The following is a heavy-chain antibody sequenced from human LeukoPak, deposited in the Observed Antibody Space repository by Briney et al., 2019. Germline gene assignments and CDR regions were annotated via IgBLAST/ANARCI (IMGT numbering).Heavy chain of an antibody. Sequence: SETLSLTCSVSGTSVSNYIFYWNWLRQQPGKGLEWIGYISHTGDTFYNPSLKSRVTISLDTSQNQFSLKMTAVAGAGTAMYYGGKVGGYSNSWGQGTLVTVSS. CDR1: GTSVSNYIFY. V-gene: IGHV4-31*03. CDR3: GKVGGYSNS. D-gene: IGHD4-23*01. J-gene: IGHJ5*02. CDR2: ISHTGDT.